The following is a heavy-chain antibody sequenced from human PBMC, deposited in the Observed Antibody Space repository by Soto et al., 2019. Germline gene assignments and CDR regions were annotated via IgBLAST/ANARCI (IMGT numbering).Heavy chain of an antibody. CDR3: ARGEDSVAAPFDY. CDR1: GGTFSSYA. J-gene: IGHJ4*02. CDR2: IIPIFGTA. D-gene: IGHD6-13*01. Sequence: SVKVSCKASGGTFSSYAISWVRQAPGQGLEWMGGIIPIFGTANYAQKFQGRVTITADESTITAYMELSSPRSEHTAVYYCARGEDSVAAPFDYWGQGTLVTVSS. V-gene: IGHV1-69*13.